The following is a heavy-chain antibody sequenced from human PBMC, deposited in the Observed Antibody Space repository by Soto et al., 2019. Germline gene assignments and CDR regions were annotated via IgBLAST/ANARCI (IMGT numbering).Heavy chain of an antibody. V-gene: IGHV1-69*13. CDR2: IIPIFGTA. CDR3: ARDRVILVPAAMTGTHWFDP. CDR1: GGTFSSYA. D-gene: IGHD2-2*01. J-gene: IGHJ5*02. Sequence: SVKVSCKASGGTFSSYAISWVRQAPGQGLEWMGGIIPIFGTANYAQKFQGRVTITADESTSTAYMELSSLRSEDTAVYYCARDRVILVPAAMTGTHWFDPWG.